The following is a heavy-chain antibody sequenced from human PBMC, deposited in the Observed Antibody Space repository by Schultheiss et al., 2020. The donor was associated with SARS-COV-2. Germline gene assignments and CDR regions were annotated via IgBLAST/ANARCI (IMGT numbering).Heavy chain of an antibody. Sequence: ASVKVSCKASGYTFTNYGITWVRQAPGQVLEVIGWVSANNGDTNYAQKFRGRVTLTRDTPTSTAYMEMRSLISDDTAVYYCVRDRGYSRTVHDYYEGMDVWGQGTTVTVSS. V-gene: IGHV1-18*04. CDR2: VSANNGDT. D-gene: IGHD6-13*01. CDR3: VRDRGYSRTVHDYYEGMDV. CDR1: GYTFTNYG. J-gene: IGHJ6*02.